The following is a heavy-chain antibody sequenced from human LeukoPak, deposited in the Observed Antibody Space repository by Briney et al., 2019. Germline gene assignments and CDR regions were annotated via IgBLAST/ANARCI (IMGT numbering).Heavy chain of an antibody. V-gene: IGHV3-74*01. J-gene: IGHJ4*02. D-gene: IGHD5-18*01. Sequence: GGSLRLSCAASGFTFSSYWMHWVRQAPGKGLVWVSRINSDGSSTSYADSVKGRFTISRDNAKNTLYLQMNSLRAEDTAVYYCARVGGYSYGIDYWGQGTLVTVSS. CDR2: INSDGSST. CDR3: ARVGGYSYGIDY. CDR1: GFTFSSYW.